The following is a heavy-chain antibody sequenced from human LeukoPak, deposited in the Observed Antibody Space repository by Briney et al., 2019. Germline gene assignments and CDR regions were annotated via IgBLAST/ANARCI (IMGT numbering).Heavy chain of an antibody. CDR1: GFAFSSYA. D-gene: IGHD3-3*01. Sequence: PGGSLRLSCAASGFAFSSYAMSWVRQAPGKGLEWVSSISGSGDGTYYADSVKGRFTISRDNSKNTLSLQLNSLRAEDTAIYYCAKVHVRIFGIVIYPPYYFDYWGQGTLVTVSS. CDR3: AKVHVRIFGIVIYPPYYFDY. J-gene: IGHJ4*02. CDR2: ISGSGDGT. V-gene: IGHV3-23*01.